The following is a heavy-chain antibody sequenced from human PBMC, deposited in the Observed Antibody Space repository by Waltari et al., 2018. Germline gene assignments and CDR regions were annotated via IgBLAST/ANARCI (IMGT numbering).Heavy chain of an antibody. V-gene: IGHV3-33*06. CDR2: IWYDGSNK. J-gene: IGHJ4*02. CDR3: AKDLRGGNGLGY. D-gene: IGHD2-15*01. CDR1: GFTISLYG. Sequence: QVQLVESGGGVVQPGRSLRLSCAASGFTISLYGMHGVRQAPGKGLEWVAVIWYDGSNKYYADSVKGRFTISRDNSKNTLYLQMNSLRAEDTAVYYCAKDLRGGNGLGYWGQGTLVTVSS.